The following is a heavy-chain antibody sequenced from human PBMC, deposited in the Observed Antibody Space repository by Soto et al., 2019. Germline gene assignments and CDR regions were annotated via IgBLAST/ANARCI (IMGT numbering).Heavy chain of an antibody. CDR1: GFTFRSYA. Sequence: QVQLVESGGGVVQPGRSLRLSCAASGFTFRSYAMHWVRQTPGKGLEWVAYISYDGKKTYYADSVKGRFTISRDNYQNTLFLHMSSLQFEDPAVYSCVRGDGSGSFLLDYWGRGTLVTVSS. CDR3: VRGDGSGSFLLDY. J-gene: IGHJ4*02. V-gene: IGHV3-30*03. D-gene: IGHD3-10*01. CDR2: ISYDGKKT.